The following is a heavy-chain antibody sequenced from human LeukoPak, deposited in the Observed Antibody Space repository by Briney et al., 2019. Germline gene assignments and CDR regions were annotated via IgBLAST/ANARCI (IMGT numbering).Heavy chain of an antibody. V-gene: IGHV4-34*01. CDR2: INHSGST. CDR1: GGSFSGYY. D-gene: IGHD3-22*01. Sequence: SETLSLTCAVYGGSFSGYYWSWIRQPPGKGLEWIGEINHSGSTNYNPSLKSRVTISVDTSKNQFSLKLSSVTAADTAVYYCARDYYDSRGYPQDAFDIWGQGTMVTVS. J-gene: IGHJ3*02. CDR3: ARDYYDSRGYPQDAFDI.